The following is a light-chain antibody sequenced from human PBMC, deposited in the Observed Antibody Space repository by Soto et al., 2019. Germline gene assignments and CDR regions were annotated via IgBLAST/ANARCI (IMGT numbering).Light chain of an antibody. CDR3: QHYDNLPLT. V-gene: IGKV1-33*01. J-gene: IGKJ4*01. CDR1: QNIDNY. Sequence: DIQMTQSPSSLSASLGDRVTITCRASQNIDNYLNWYQQKPGKAPKLLIYDASNLEIGVPSRFSGSGSGTHFTFTINTLQPEDFATYYCQHYDNLPLTFGGGTKVDIK. CDR2: DAS.